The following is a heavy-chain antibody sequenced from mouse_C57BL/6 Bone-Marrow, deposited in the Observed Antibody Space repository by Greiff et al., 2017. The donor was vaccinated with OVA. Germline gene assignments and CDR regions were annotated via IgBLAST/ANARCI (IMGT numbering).Heavy chain of an antibody. Sequence: QVQLQQPGAELVKPGASVTLSCKASGYTFTSYWMHWVKQRPGQGLEWIGMIHPNSGSTNYNEKFKSKATLTVDKSSSTAYMQLSSLTSEDSAVYYCARGLTTVVATDYWGQGTTLTVSS. V-gene: IGHV1-64*01. CDR3: ARGLTTVVATDY. J-gene: IGHJ2*01. D-gene: IGHD1-1*01. CDR2: IHPNSGST. CDR1: GYTFTSYW.